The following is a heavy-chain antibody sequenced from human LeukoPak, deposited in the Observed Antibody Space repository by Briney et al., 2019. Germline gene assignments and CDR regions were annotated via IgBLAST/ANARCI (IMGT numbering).Heavy chain of an antibody. CDR1: GYTIDSYS. CDR2: ISAYNGNT. CDR3: ARASRGIVATNRPPFDY. V-gene: IGHV1-18*01. D-gene: IGHD5-12*01. Sequence: ASVKVSCKASGYTIDSYSISWVRQAPGQGLEWMGWISAYNGNTNYAQKLQGRVTMTTDTSTSTAYMELRSLRSDDTAVYYCARASRGIVATNRPPFDYWGQGTLVTVSS. J-gene: IGHJ4*02.